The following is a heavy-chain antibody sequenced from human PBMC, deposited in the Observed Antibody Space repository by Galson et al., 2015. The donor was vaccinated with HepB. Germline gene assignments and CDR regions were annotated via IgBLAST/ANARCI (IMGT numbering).Heavy chain of an antibody. D-gene: IGHD6-19*01. CDR1: GFTFSYYA. J-gene: IGHJ4*02. Sequence: SLRLSCAASGFTFSYYAMSWVRQAPGKGLEWVSAITPSGDNTYSGDSMKGRFTISRDNSQNTLFLQMNSLRADDTAIYFCAKVFPEKTDGWYRQALYYFDSWGQGTRVTVSS. CDR3: AKVFPEKTDGWYRQALYYFDS. CDR2: ITPSGDNT. V-gene: IGHV3-23*01.